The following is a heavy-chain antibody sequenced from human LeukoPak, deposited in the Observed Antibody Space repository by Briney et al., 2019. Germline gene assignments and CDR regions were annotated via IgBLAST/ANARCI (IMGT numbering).Heavy chain of an antibody. V-gene: IGHV3-33*01. J-gene: IGHJ3*02. CDR1: GFTFSSYG. CDR2: IWYDGSNK. Sequence: GGSLRLSCAASGFTFSSYGKHWVRQAPGEGLEWMAVIWYDGSNKYYADSVKGRFTISRDNSKNTLYLQMNSLRAEDTAVYYCASGYSSGWYNSQDAFDIWGQGTLVTVSS. D-gene: IGHD6-19*01. CDR3: ASGYSSGWYNSQDAFDI.